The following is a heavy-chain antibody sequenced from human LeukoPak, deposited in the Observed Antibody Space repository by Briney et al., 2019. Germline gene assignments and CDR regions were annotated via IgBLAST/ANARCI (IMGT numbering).Heavy chain of an antibody. CDR2: IRFDGSNK. J-gene: IGHJ6*04. Sequence: GGSLRLSCAASGFSFSSYGMHWVRQAPGKGLKWVAFIRFDGSNKYYADSVKGRFTISRDNSNSTMYLQMNSLRAEDTAVYYCARVFDMVVVPAASHGVDVWGKGTTVTVSS. CDR1: GFSFSSYG. V-gene: IGHV3-30*02. CDR3: ARVFDMVVVPAASHGVDV. D-gene: IGHD2-2*01.